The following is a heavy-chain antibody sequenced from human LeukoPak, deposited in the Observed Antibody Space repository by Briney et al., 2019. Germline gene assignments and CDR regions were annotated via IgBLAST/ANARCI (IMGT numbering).Heavy chain of an antibody. CDR2: IIPILGIA. V-gene: IGHV1-69*04. CDR3: AREYDILTGYYTRPGYYFDY. J-gene: IGHJ4*02. D-gene: IGHD3-9*01. CDR1: GGTFSSYA. Sequence: SVKVSCKASGGTFSSYAISWLRQAPGQGLEWMGRIIPILGIANYAQKFQGRVTITADKSTSTAYMELSRLRSEDTAVYYCAREYDILTGYYTRPGYYFDYWGQGTLVTVSS.